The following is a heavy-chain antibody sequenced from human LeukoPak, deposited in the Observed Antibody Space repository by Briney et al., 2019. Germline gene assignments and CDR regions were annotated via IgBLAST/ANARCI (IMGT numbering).Heavy chain of an antibody. D-gene: IGHD4-17*01. Sequence: PGGSLRLSCAASKFTFSSYAMNWVRQAPGKGLEWVSGICASGGATYYADSVKGRFIISRDNSKSTVSLLMNRLTAEDTAIYYFAEDKYTWGDNGDPLDFWGQGTLVSVSS. CDR1: KFTFSSYA. J-gene: IGHJ4*02. CDR3: AEDKYTWGDNGDPLDF. V-gene: IGHV3-23*01. CDR2: ICASGGAT.